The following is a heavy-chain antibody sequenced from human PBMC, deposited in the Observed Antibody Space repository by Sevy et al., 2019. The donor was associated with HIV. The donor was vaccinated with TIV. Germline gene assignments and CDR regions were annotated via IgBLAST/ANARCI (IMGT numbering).Heavy chain of an antibody. D-gene: IGHD4-17*01. CDR1: GFAFSNYYA. CDR2: ISYDGNDK. CDR3: ARPRANYVDNYFFYAMDV. J-gene: IGHJ6*02. Sequence: GGSLRLSCAASGFAFSNYYAMYWVRQAPGKGLKWVALISYDGNDKYYEDSVKGRFTISRDNFKNTLYLQMNSLTAEDTAVYYCARPRANYVDNYFFYAMDVWGQGTTVTVSS. V-gene: IGHV3-30-3*01.